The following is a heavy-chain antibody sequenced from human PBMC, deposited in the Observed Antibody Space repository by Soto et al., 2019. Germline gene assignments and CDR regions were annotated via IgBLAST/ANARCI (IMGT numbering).Heavy chain of an antibody. CDR1: GYAFSSYA. CDR2: IIPILGIA. Sequence: VASVKVSCKASGYAFSSYAMHWVRQAPGQRLEWMGRIIPILGIANYAQKFQGRVTITADKSTSTAYMELSSLRSEDTAVYYCARGRSSRFWRDYYYYGMDVWGQGTTVTVSS. CDR3: ARGRSSRFWRDYYYYGMDV. V-gene: IGHV1-69*04. J-gene: IGHJ6*02. D-gene: IGHD6-13*01.